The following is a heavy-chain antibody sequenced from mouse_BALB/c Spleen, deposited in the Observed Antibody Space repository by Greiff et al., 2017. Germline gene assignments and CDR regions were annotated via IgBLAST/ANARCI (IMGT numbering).Heavy chain of an antibody. CDR2: ISSGGST. D-gene: IGHD2-12*01. Sequence: EVKLMESGGGLVKPGGSLKLSCAASGFTFSSYAMSWVRQTPEKRLEWVASISSGGSTYYPDSVKGRFTISRDNARNILYLQMSSLRSEDTAMYYCARVSYDGNYYAMDYWGQGTSVTVSS. CDR1: GFTFSSYA. J-gene: IGHJ4*01. CDR3: ARVSYDGNYYAMDY. V-gene: IGHV5-6-5*01.